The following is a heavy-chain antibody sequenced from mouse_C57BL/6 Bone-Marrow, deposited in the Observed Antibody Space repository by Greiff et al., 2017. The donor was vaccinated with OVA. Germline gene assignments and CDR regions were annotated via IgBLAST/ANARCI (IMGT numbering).Heavy chain of an antibody. CDR1: GFTFSSYA. Sequence: EVQVVESGEGLVKPGGSLKLSCAASGFTFSSYAMSWVRQTPEKRLEWVAYISSGGDYIYYADTVKGRFTISRDNARNTLYLQMSSLKSEDTAVDYCTRDRNDYVWFAYWGQGTLVTVSA. CDR2: ISSGGDYI. CDR3: TRDRNDYVWFAY. J-gene: IGHJ3*01. D-gene: IGHD2-4*01. V-gene: IGHV5-9-1*02.